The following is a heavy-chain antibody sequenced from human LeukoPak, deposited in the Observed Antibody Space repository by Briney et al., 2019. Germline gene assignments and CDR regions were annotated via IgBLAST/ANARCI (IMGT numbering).Heavy chain of an antibody. D-gene: IGHD1-14*01. J-gene: IGHJ5*02. V-gene: IGHV4-39*01. CDR2: LYYTGST. CDR3: ARLNKPGWFDP. CDR1: GGSISSSNYY. Sequence: NPSETLSLTCTVSGGSISSSNYYWGWIRQPPGKGLEWIGNLYYTGSTYYNTSLKSRVTLSVDTSKNQFSLKMSSVTVADTAVYYCARLNKPGWFDPWGQGTLVIVSS.